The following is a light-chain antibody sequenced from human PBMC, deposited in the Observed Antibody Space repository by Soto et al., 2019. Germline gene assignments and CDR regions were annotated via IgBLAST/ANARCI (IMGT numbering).Light chain of an antibody. CDR3: QQYGSSTST. J-gene: IGKJ1*01. CDR2: GAS. Sequence: EIVLTQSPGTLSLSPGERATLSCRASQSVSRNYITWYQQKPGQAPRRXIFGASSRETGIPDRFSGSGSGTEFTLTISRLEPEDFAVYYCQQYGSSTSTFGQGTKVDIK. V-gene: IGKV3-20*01. CDR1: QSVSRNY.